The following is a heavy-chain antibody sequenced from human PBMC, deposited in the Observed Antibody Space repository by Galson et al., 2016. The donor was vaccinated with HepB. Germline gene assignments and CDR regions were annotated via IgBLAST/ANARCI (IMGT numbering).Heavy chain of an antibody. J-gene: IGHJ4*02. CDR2: IGANGDPI. CDR1: GFSFNNYA. D-gene: IGHD3-22*01. Sequence: SLRLSCAASGFSFNNYAMSWVRQAPGKGLEWVSAIGANGDPIFYSDSVRGRSTISRDHSKNTLNLQLHSLSAEDTAIYYCAKHTAGWLLPYDQWGQGTLVIVSS. CDR3: AKHTAGWLLPYDQ. V-gene: IGHV3-23*01.